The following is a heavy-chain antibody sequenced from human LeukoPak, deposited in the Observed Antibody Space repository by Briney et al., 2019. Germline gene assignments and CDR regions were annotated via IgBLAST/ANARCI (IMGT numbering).Heavy chain of an antibody. CDR2: IYYSGST. Sequence: SQTLSLTCTVSGGSISSGGYSWSWIRQHPGKGLEWIGYIYYSGSTYYNPSLKSRVTISVDTSKNQFSLKLSSVTAADTAVYYCARFYGSGSYNSWFDPWGQGTLVTVSS. J-gene: IGHJ5*02. V-gene: IGHV4-31*03. CDR3: ARFYGSGSYNSWFDP. CDR1: GGSISSGGYS. D-gene: IGHD3-10*01.